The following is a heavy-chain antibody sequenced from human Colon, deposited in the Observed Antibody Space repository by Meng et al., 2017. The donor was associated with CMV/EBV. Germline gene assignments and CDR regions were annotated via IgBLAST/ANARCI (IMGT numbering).Heavy chain of an antibody. V-gene: IGHV3-23*01. D-gene: IGHD3-22*01. CDR1: FIFSIYA. J-gene: IGHJ1*01. CDR3: AKHDTRGYFSSEYFHH. Sequence: FIFSIYAMSWVRQAPGKGLEGVSSISGSGDRPSYTDSVKGRFTISRDNSKNTLYLQMSSLRAEDTAVYYCAKHDTRGYFSSEYFHHWGQGTLVTVSS. CDR2: ISGSGDRP.